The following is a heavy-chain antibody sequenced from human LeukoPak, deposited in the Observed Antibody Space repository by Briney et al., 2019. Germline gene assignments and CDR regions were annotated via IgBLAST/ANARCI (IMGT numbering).Heavy chain of an antibody. CDR3: ARGGRRGPWPYYFDY. CDR1: GGSFSGYY. V-gene: IGHV4-34*01. Sequence: SETLSLTCAVYGGSFSGYYWSWIRQPPGKGLEWIGEINHSGSTNYNPSLKSRVTISVDTSKNQFSLKLSSVTAADTAVYYCARGGRRGPWPYYFDYWGQGTLVTVSS. D-gene: IGHD3-10*01. J-gene: IGHJ4*02. CDR2: INHSGST.